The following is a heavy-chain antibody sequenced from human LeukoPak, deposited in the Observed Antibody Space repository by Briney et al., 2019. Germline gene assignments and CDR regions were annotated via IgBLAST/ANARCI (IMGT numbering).Heavy chain of an antibody. J-gene: IGHJ4*02. CDR1: GGTFSSYA. V-gene: IGHV1-69*13. Sequence: ASVKVSCKASGGTFSSYAISWVRQAPGQGLEWMGGIIPIFGTANYAQKFQVRVTVTADESTSTAYMELSSLRSEDTAVYYCARDGPLSSCSGGSCSLDYWGQGTLVTVSS. CDR3: ARDGPLSSCSGGSCSLDY. CDR2: IIPIFGTA. D-gene: IGHD2-15*01.